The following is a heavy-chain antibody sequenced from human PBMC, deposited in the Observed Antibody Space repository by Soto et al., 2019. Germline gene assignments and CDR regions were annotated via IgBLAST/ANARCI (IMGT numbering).Heavy chain of an antibody. CDR2: TYYRSKWYN. J-gene: IGHJ6*03. D-gene: IGHD2-2*01. Sequence: SQTLSLTCAISGDSVSSNSAAWNWIRQSPSRGLEWLGRTYYRSKWYNDYAVSVKSRITINPDTSKNQFSLQLNSVTPEDTAVYYCARVVEVPAAHRNYYYYMDVWGKGTTVTVSS. V-gene: IGHV6-1*01. CDR1: GDSVSSNSAA. CDR3: ARVVEVPAAHRNYYYYMDV.